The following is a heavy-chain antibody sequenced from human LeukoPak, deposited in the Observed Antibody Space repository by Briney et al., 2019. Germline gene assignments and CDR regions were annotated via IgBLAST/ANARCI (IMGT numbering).Heavy chain of an antibody. D-gene: IGHD3-10*01. CDR1: GFTFSSYS. CDR3: ARPHSGHLFDY. CDR2: ISRSSSTI. J-gene: IGHJ4*02. Sequence: GGALTLSCAAAGFTFSSYSMNWVRQARGNGLEWVSYISRSSSTIYYADSVKGRFTISRDNAKNSLHLQMNSLRDEDTAVYYCARPHSGHLFDYWGQGTLVTVSS. V-gene: IGHV3-48*02.